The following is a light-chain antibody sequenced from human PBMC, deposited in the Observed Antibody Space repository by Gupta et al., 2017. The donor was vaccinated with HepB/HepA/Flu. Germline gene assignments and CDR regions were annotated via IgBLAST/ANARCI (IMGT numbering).Light chain of an antibody. CDR2: RAF. CDR3: QQTYWTPYT. CDR1: QGISSS. Sequence: DIQMTQSPSSLSASVGDRVTITCRASQGISSSLSWYQQKPGTPPKLLIYRAFRVQSGVLSRFSGSGSGTDFTLTITSRQPEDSATYFCQQTYWTPYTFGQGSQLEIK. J-gene: IGKJ2*01. V-gene: IGKV1-39*01.